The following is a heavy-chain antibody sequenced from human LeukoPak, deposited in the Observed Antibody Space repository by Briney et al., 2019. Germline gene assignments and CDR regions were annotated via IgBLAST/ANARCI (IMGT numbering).Heavy chain of an antibody. CDR2: IHHSGNS. J-gene: IGHJ5*02. D-gene: IGHD7-27*01. CDR3: TRGHWGLQS. Sequence: SETLSLTCTVSGASVTDYYWSWIRQSPGKGLEWISYIHHSGNSDYNPALRSRVTTSLDTSKNQFSLNLISVTAADTAVYYCTRGHWGLQSWSQGTLVTVSS. V-gene: IGHV4-59*02. CDR1: GASVTDYY.